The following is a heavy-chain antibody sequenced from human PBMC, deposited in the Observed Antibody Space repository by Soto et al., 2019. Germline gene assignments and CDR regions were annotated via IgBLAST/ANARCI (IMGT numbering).Heavy chain of an antibody. D-gene: IGHD3-10*01. CDR2: INAANGDT. CDR3: ARKDYYGAGVYYFDH. V-gene: IGHV1-3*01. J-gene: IGHJ4*02. Sequence: QVHLVQSGAEVKKPGASVKVSCKASGYTFTAYPMHWVRQAPGQRLEWMGWINAANGDTGYSQKFHDRVTFTRDTSATTGYMELSSLTSEDTAVYYCARKDYYGAGVYYFDHWGQGTLVTVSS. CDR1: GYTFTAYP.